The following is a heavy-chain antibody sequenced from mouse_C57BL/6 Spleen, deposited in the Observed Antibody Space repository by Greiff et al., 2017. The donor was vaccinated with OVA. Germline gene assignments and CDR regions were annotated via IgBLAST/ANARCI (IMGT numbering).Heavy chain of an antibody. CDR1: GYTFTSYW. CDR2: IDPNSGGT. CDR3: ARWLLRDWYFDV. V-gene: IGHV1-72*01. Sequence: QVHVKQPGAELVKPGASVKLSCKASGYTFTSYWMHWVKQRPGRGLEWIGRIDPNSGGTKYNEKFKSKATLTVDKTSSTAYMQLSSLTSEDSAVYYCARWLLRDWYFDVWGTGTTVTVSS. D-gene: IGHD2-3*01. J-gene: IGHJ1*03.